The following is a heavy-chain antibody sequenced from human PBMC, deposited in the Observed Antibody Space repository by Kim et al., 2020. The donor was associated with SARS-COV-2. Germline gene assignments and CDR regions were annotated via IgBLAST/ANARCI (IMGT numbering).Heavy chain of an antibody. D-gene: IGHD3-10*01. CDR3: AKASTFRTPRFHYYGSFYYYYGMDV. J-gene: IGHJ6*02. CDR1: GFTFDDYA. Sequence: GGSLRLSCAASGFTFDDYAMHWVRQAPGKGLEWVSLISGDGGSTYYADSVKGRFTISRDNSKNSLYLQMNSLRTEDTALYYCAKASTFRTPRFHYYGSFYYYYGMDVWGQGTTVTVSS. V-gene: IGHV3-43*02. CDR2: ISGDGGST.